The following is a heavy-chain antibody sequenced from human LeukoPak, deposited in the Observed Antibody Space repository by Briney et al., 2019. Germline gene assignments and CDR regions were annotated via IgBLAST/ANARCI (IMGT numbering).Heavy chain of an antibody. J-gene: IGHJ4*02. V-gene: IGHV1-46*01. Sequence: ASVKVSCKASGYTFTTYLIHWVRQAPGRGLEWMGIINPSGGSTTFAQKFQGRVTMTRDTSTSTVCMELSSLRYEDTAVYYCAIIGVGSSFDYWGQGTLVTVSS. D-gene: IGHD2-21*01. CDR1: GYTFTTYL. CDR2: INPSGGST. CDR3: AIIGVGSSFDY.